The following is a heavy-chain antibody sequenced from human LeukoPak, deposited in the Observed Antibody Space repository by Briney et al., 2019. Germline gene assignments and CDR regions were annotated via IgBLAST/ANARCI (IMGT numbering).Heavy chain of an antibody. V-gene: IGHV4-31*03. Sequence: SQTLSLTCTVSGGSISSGGYYWSWIRQHPGKGLEWIGYIYYSGSTYYNPSLKSRVTISVDTSKNQFSLKLSSVTAADTAVYYCASRVEMATITFSDNWGQGTLVTVSS. J-gene: IGHJ4*02. CDR1: GGSISSGGYY. D-gene: IGHD5-24*01. CDR3: ASRVEMATITFSDN. CDR2: IYYSGST.